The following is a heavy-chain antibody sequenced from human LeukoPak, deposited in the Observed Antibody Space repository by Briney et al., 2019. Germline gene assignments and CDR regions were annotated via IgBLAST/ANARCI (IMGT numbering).Heavy chain of an antibody. CDR1: GFTFSSYW. D-gene: IGHD2-2*01. J-gene: IGHJ6*02. CDR2: IRQDGSEK. V-gene: IGHV3-7*01. CDR3: ARENIVVVPAAMGDYYYCMDV. Sequence: GGSLRLSCAASGFTFSSYWMSWVRQAPGKGLEWVANIRQDGSEKYYVDSVKGRFTISRDNAKNSLYLQMNSLRAEDTAVYYCARENIVVVPAAMGDYYYCMDVWGQGTTVTVSS.